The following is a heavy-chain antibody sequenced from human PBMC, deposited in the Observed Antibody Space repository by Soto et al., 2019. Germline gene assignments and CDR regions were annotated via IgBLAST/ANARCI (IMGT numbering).Heavy chain of an antibody. CDR1: GHTLTGYY. D-gene: IGHD3-9*01. CDR2: INPHSGGT. V-gene: IGHV1-2*02. J-gene: IGHJ4*02. CDR3: ASLSYDILTGYFHYFDY. Sequence: ASVKVSCKDSGHTLTGYYMHWVREAPGQGLEWMGWINPHSGGTNYAQKFQRRVTMTRDTSIRTAYMELSRLRSDDTAVYYCASLSYDILTGYFHYFDYWGQGTLVTVSS.